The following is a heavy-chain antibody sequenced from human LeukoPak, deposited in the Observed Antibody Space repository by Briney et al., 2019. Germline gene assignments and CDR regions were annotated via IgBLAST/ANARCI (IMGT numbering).Heavy chain of an antibody. D-gene: IGHD3-3*01. J-gene: IGHJ4*02. CDR2: IYTSGST. Sequence: PSHTLSLTCTVSGGSISSGSYYWSWIRQPAGKGLEWIGRIYTSGSTNYNPSLKSRVNISVDTSKIQFSLNLSSVTAADTAVYYCARGLASGYPPIPFDYWGQGTLVTVSS. V-gene: IGHV4-61*02. CDR1: GGSISSGSYY. CDR3: ARGLASGYPPIPFDY.